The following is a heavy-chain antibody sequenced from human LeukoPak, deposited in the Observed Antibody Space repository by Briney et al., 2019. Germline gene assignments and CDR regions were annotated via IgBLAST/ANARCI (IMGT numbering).Heavy chain of an antibody. CDR1: GFTVSSNY. CDR2: IYSGGST. V-gene: IGHV3-66*01. D-gene: IGHD3-10*01. J-gene: IGHJ4*02. CDR3: ARGPFGRMVRFFDY. Sequence: PGGSLRLSCAASGFTVSSNYMTWVRQAPGKGLEWVSVIYSGGSTYYADSVKGRFTISRDNSKNTLYLQMDSLRAEDTAVYYCARGPFGRMVRFFDYWGQGTLVTVSS.